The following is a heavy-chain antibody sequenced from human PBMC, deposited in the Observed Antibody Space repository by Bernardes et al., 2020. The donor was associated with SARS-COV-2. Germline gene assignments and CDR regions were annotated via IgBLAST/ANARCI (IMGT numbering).Heavy chain of an antibody. D-gene: IGHD5-18*01. J-gene: IGHJ4*02. CDR1: GFTFSSTS. CDR2: ISSSSSYI. CDR3: AREGSIQLWPRFDY. Sequence: GGSLRLTCAASGFTFSSTSRNWVRQAPGKGLEWVSSISSSSSYIYYADSVKGRFTISRDNAKNSLYLQMNSLRAEDTAVYSWAREGSIQLWPRFDYWGQGTLVTVSS. V-gene: IGHV3-21*01.